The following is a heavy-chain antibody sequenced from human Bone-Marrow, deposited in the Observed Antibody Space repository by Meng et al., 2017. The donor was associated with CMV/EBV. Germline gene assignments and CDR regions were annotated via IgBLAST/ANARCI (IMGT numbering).Heavy chain of an antibody. CDR1: GGSFSGYY. CDR2: INHSGST. V-gene: IGHV4-34*01. D-gene: IGHD1-26*01. CDR3: ARGYQRKLSIVGARRHGPGEYFQH. Sequence: LRLSCAVYGGSFSGYYWSWIRQPPGKGLEWIGEINHSGSTNYNPSLKSRVTISVDTSKNQFSLKLSSVAAADTAVYYCARGYQRKLSIVGARRHGPGEYFQHWGQGTLVTVSS. J-gene: IGHJ1*01.